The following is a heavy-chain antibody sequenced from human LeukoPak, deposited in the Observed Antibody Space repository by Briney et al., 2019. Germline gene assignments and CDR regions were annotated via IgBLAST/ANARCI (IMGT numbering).Heavy chain of an antibody. CDR3: AKHGLTMTTGQN. D-gene: IGHD4-17*01. CDR2: ISYDGSNK. J-gene: IGHJ4*02. CDR1: GFTFSSYG. V-gene: IGHV3-30*18. Sequence: GGSLRLSCAASGFTFSSYGMHWVRQAPGKGLEWVAVISYDGSNKYYADSVKGRFTISRDNSKNTLYLQMNSLRAEDTAVYYCAKHGLTMTTGQNWGQGTLVTVSS.